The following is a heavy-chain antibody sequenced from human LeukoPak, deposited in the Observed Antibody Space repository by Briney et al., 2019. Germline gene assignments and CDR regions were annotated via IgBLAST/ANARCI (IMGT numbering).Heavy chain of an antibody. CDR3: ARFSSIAAAFDY. D-gene: IGHD6-13*01. CDR1: GGSISSYY. V-gene: IGHV4-59*12. CDR2: IYYSGST. Sequence: SETLSLTCSVSGGSISSYYWSWIRQPPGKELEWIGYIYYSGSTSYNPSLKSRVTMSVDTSKNQFSLKLSSVTAADTAVYYCARFSSIAAAFDYWGQGTLVTVSS. J-gene: IGHJ4*02.